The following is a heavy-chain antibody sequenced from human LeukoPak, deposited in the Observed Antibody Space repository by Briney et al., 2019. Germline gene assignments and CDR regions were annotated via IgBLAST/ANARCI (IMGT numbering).Heavy chain of an antibody. CDR1: GGSLSSSSYY. J-gene: IGHJ5*02. V-gene: IGHV4-39*01. CDR3: ARHSHWFDP. Sequence: SETLSLTCTVSGGSLSSSSYYWGWIRQPPGKGLEWIGSIYYSGSTYYNPSLKSRVTISVDTSKNQFSLKLSSVTAADTAVYYCARHSHWFDPWGQGTLVTVSS. CDR2: IYYSGST.